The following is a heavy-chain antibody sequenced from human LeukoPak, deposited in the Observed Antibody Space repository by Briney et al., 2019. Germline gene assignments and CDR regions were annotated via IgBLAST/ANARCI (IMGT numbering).Heavy chain of an antibody. CDR2: ISSSSSYI. Sequence: PGGSLRLSCAASGFTFSSYSMNWVRQAPGKGLEWVSSISSSSSYIYYADSVKGRFTISRDNAKNSLYLQMNSLRAEDTAVYYCATEDPYDILTGYFYNVGNYFDYWGQGTLVTVSS. D-gene: IGHD3-9*01. V-gene: IGHV3-21*04. J-gene: IGHJ4*02. CDR3: ATEDPYDILTGYFYNVGNYFDY. CDR1: GFTFSSYS.